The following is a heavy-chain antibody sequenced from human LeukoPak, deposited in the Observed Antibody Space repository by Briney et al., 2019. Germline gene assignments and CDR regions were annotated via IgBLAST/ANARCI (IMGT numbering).Heavy chain of an antibody. Sequence: SVKVSCKASGGTFISYAISWVRQAPGQGLEWMGGIIPIFGTANYAQKFQGRVTITADESTSTAYMELSSLRSEDTAVYYCARGPAAMNGNWFDPWGQGTLVTVSS. V-gene: IGHV1-69*13. D-gene: IGHD2-2*01. CDR3: ARGPAAMNGNWFDP. CDR2: IIPIFGTA. J-gene: IGHJ5*02. CDR1: GGTFISYA.